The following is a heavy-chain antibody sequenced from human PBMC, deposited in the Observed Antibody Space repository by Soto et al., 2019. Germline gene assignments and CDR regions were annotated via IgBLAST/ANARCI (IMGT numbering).Heavy chain of an antibody. D-gene: IGHD3-22*01. V-gene: IGHV5-51*01. CDR1: GYVFSKHL. CDR3: ARRALDASGHYYPYNWFDS. Sequence: LAESLKISCKAAGYVFSKHLIAVVRQMRGKGLEWGCIIAPADCTDCAHPSLQGQVTISVDKSSSSDYVLCGNRKAATTATYFGARRALDASGHYYPYNWFDSWGQGTPVTVSS. J-gene: IGHJ5*01. CDR2: IAPADCTD.